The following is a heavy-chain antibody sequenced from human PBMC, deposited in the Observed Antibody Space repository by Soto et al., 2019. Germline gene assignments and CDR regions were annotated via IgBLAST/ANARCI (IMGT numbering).Heavy chain of an antibody. CDR3: ARGRRYYDFWSGYYPDYYYYYGMDV. D-gene: IGHD3-3*01. V-gene: IGHV1-69*01. CDR1: GGTFSSYA. CDR2: IIPIFGTA. J-gene: IGHJ6*02. Sequence: QVQLVQSGAEVKKPGSSVKVSCKASGGTFSSYAISWVRQAPGQGLEWMGGIIPIFGTANYAQKFQGRVTITADESTSTAYMELSSLRSEDTAVYYCARGRRYYDFWSGYYPDYYYYYGMDVWGQGTTVTVSS.